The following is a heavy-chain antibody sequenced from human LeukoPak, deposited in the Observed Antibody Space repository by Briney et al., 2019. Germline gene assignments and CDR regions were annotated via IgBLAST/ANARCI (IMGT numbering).Heavy chain of an antibody. V-gene: IGHV3-66*04. CDR3: ARQQSATTTFDY. CDR2: IYGGGTT. CDR1: GFTFSSHS. J-gene: IGHJ4*02. D-gene: IGHD4-17*01. Sequence: GGSLRLSCAASGFTFSSHSMNWVRQAPGKGLEWVLAIYGGGTTYYTDSVKGRFTISTDNSKNIVYLQMNSLRAEDTAVYYCARQQSATTTFDYWGQGTLVTVSS.